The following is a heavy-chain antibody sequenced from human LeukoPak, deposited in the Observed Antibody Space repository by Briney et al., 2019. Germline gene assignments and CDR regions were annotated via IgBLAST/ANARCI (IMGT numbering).Heavy chain of an antibody. J-gene: IGHJ4*02. CDR3: AKAGWGHSGLSPYFDY. V-gene: IGHV3-23*01. CDR1: GFTFSSFA. CDR2: SIGMGDRK. Sequence: GGSRSLSWAASGFTFSSFAILWVRQAPGRGREWVASSIGMGDRKYYADSGKGRFTNSRDKSKNTLYLQMNSLRAEDTAVYYCAKAGWGHSGLSPYFDYWGQGTLVTVSS. D-gene: IGHD1-26*01.